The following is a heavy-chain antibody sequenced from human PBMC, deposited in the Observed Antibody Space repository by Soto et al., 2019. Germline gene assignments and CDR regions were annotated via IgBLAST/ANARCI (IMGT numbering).Heavy chain of an antibody. J-gene: IGHJ5*02. V-gene: IGHV4-39*01. CDR1: GGSISSSSYY. CDR2: IYYSGST. Sequence: EPLSVTFTGPGGSISSSSYYWGWIRQPPGKGLEWIGSIYYSGSTYYNPSLKSRVTISVDTSKNQFSLKLSSVNAADTAVYYCARHPVWQQLVGPGWFDPWGQGTLVTGSS. D-gene: IGHD6-13*01. CDR3: ARHPVWQQLVGPGWFDP.